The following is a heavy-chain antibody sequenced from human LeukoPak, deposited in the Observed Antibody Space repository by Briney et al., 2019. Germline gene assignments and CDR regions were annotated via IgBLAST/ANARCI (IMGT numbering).Heavy chain of an antibody. Sequence: SETLSLTCTVSGGSISSYSWSWIRQPAGKGLEWIGRIYTSGSTNYNPSPKSRVTMSVGTSKNQFSLKLSSVTAANTAVYYCAREDRQGAGTASFYYGMDVWGQGTTVTVSS. CDR2: IYTSGST. V-gene: IGHV4-4*07. J-gene: IGHJ6*02. D-gene: IGHD6-19*01. CDR3: AREDRQGAGTASFYYGMDV. CDR1: GGSISSYS.